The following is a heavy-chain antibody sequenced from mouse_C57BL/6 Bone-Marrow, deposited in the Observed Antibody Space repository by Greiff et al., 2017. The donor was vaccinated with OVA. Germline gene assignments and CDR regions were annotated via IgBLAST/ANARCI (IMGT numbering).Heavy chain of an antibody. CDR1: GFTFSDYY. D-gene: IGHD2-5*01. Sequence: EVKVVESGGGLVQPGGSLKLSCAASGFTFSDYYMYWVRQTPEKRLEWVAYISNGGGSTYYPDTVKGRFTISRDNAKNTLYLQMSRLKSEDTAMYYCARHYSKRGYFDYWGQGTTLTVSS. CDR3: ARHYSKRGYFDY. CDR2: ISNGGGST. J-gene: IGHJ2*01. V-gene: IGHV5-12*01.